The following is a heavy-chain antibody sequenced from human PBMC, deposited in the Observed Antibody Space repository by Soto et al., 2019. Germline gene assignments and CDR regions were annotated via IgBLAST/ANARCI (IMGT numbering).Heavy chain of an antibody. V-gene: IGHV3-21*01. D-gene: IGHD3-22*01. CDR2: ISSSSSYI. CDR3: ARAPRQYYYDRSGFDY. CDR1: GFTFSSYS. J-gene: IGHJ4*02. Sequence: GGFLRLSCAASGFTFSSYSMNWVRQAPGKGLEWVSSISSSSSYIYYADSVKGRFTISRDNAKNSLYLQMNSLRAEDTAVYYCARAPRQYYYDRSGFDYWGQGTLVTVSS.